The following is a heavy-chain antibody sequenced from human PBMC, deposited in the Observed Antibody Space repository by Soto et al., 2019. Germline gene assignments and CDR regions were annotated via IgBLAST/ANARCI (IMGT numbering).Heavy chain of an antibody. CDR1: GFTFGSHA. CDR2: ISGSGGST. CDR3: AKDRSSGWYRPDAFDY. J-gene: IGHJ4*02. D-gene: IGHD6-19*01. Sequence: GGSLRLSCAASGFTFGSHAMSWVRQAPGKGLEWVSAISGSGGSTNYADSVKGRFTISRDNSKNTVYLQMSSLRVDDTAVYYWAKDRSSGWYRPDAFDYWGQGILVTVSS. V-gene: IGHV3-23*01.